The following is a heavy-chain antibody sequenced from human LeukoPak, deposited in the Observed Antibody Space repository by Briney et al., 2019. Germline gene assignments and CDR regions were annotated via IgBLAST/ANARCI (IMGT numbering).Heavy chain of an antibody. CDR2: IYYSGST. V-gene: IGHV4-30-4*01. J-gene: IGHJ6*02. CDR3: ARDQNKYDSSGYYYYQYGMDV. D-gene: IGHD3-22*01. CDR1: GGSIGSGDYY. Sequence: SQTLSLTCTVSGGSIGSGDYYWTWIRQPPGKGLEWIGYIYYSGSTHYNPSLKSRVSISVDTAKNQFSLNLSSVTAADTAVYYCARDQNKYDSSGYYYYQYGMDVWGQGTTVTVS.